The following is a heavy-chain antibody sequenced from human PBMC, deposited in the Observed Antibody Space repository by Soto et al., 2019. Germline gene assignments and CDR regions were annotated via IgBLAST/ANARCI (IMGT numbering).Heavy chain of an antibody. V-gene: IGHV3-11*01. CDR1: GFTFSNYY. CDR2: ISDSGSVT. J-gene: IGHJ3*02. Sequence: QVQLVDSGGGLVKPGGSLRLSCAASGFTFSNYYMTWIRQAPGKGLEWISYISDSGSVTYYADSVQGRFSISRDNAKNSLFLEMNDLRVDDTAVYYCARCLLGVGDPFDMWGQGTMVTSSS. CDR3: ARCLLGVGDPFDM. D-gene: IGHD2-15*01.